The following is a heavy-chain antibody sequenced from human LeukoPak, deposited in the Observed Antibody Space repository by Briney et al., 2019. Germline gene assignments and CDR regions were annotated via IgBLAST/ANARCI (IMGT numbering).Heavy chain of an antibody. CDR1: GGSISSHY. Sequence: SETLSLTCTVSGGSISSHYWSWIRQPPGKGLEWIGYIYYSGSTNYNPSLKSRVTISVDTSKNQFSLKLSSVTAADTAVYYCARVREYYDFWSGYYYFDYWGQGTLVTVSS. D-gene: IGHD3-3*01. CDR2: IYYSGST. V-gene: IGHV4-59*11. CDR3: ARVREYYDFWSGYYYFDY. J-gene: IGHJ4*02.